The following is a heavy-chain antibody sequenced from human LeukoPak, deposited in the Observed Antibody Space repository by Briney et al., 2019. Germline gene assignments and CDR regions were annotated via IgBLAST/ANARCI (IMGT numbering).Heavy chain of an antibody. V-gene: IGHV4-39*07. CDR3: ARETDGDYYYYYYMDV. CDR2: IYYSGST. CDR1: GGSISSSSYY. D-gene: IGHD4-17*01. J-gene: IGHJ6*03. Sequence: SETLSLTCTVSGGSISSSSYYWGWIRQPPGKGLEWIGSIYYSGSTYYNPSLKSRVTISVDTSKNQFSLKLSSVTAADTAVYYCARETDGDYYYYYYMDVWGKGTTVTVSS.